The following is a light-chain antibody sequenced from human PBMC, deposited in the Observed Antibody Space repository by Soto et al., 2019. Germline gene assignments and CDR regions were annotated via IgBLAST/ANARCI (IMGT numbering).Light chain of an antibody. CDR2: GTS. CDR1: QSVSSN. CDR3: QQYNKWPYT. V-gene: IGKV3-15*01. Sequence: EIVMTQSPATLSVSPGERAALSCRASQSVSSNFAWYQQKPGQAPRLLIYGTSTRATGIPARFSGSGSGIEFSLTISSLQSEDFAVYYCQQYNKWPYTFGQGTQLEIK. J-gene: IGKJ2*01.